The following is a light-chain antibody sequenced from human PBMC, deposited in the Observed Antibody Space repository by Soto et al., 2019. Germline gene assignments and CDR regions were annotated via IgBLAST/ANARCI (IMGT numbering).Light chain of an antibody. CDR3: QQRSNWPPGYT. CDR1: QSVSSY. J-gene: IGKJ2*01. V-gene: IGKV3-11*01. Sequence: EIVLTQSPATLSLSPGERATLSCRASQSVSSYLVWYQQKPGQDPRLVIYDASNRATGIPARFSGSGSGTDFTLTISSLEPEDFAVYYCQQRSNWPPGYTFGQGTKLEIK. CDR2: DAS.